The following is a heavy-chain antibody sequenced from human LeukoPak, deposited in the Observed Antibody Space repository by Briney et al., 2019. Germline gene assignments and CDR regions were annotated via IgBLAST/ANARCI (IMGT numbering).Heavy chain of an antibody. CDR2: ISGDGSST. CDR1: GFTFSTYW. D-gene: IGHD6-13*01. J-gene: IGHJ1*01. V-gene: IGHV3-74*01. CDR3: ARDQYSSNWYVHH. Sequence: GGSLRLSCAASGFTFSTYWMHWVRQPPGKGLVWVSRISGDGSSTSYADSVKGRFTISRDNAQNTVYLQMNSLRPEDTAIYYCARDQYSSNWYVHHWGQGTLVTVSS.